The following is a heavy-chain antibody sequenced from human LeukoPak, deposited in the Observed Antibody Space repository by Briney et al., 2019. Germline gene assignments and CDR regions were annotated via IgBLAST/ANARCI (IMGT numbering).Heavy chain of an antibody. CDR2: ISSSGSTI. Sequence: GGSLRLSCAASGFTFSSYEMNWIRQAPGKGLVWVSYISSSGSTIYYADSVKGRFTISRDNAKNSLYLQMNSLRAEDTAVYYCAREGVYDSWDYWGQGTLVTVSS. D-gene: IGHD3-3*01. J-gene: IGHJ4*02. CDR3: AREGVYDSWDY. CDR1: GFTFSSYE. V-gene: IGHV3-48*03.